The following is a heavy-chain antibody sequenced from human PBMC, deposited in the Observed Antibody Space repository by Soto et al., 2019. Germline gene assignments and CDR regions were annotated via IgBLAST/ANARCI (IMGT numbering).Heavy chain of an antibody. CDR2: ITTSGGGA. J-gene: IGHJ4*02. Sequence: EVQLLESGGDLVQPGGSLILSCAASGFTFSKYAMTWVHQAPGKGLEWVSGITTSGGGAFYADSVKGRFTISRDNSKNTLFLQMNSLRADDTALYYCAKVVVSAGIDYWGQGTLVTVS. D-gene: IGHD6-13*01. CDR1: GFTFSKYA. CDR3: AKVVVSAGIDY. V-gene: IGHV3-23*01.